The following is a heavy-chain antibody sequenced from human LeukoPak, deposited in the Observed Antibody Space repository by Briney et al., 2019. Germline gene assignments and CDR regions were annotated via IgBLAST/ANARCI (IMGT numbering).Heavy chain of an antibody. D-gene: IGHD3-10*01. CDR2: FDPEDGET. CDR1: GYTLTELS. CDR3: ATAVAHYYGSGSYYPYYFDY. J-gene: IGHJ4*02. V-gene: IGHV1-24*01. Sequence: ASVKVSCKVSGYTLTELSLDWVRQAPGKGLEWMGGFDPEDGETIYAQKFQGRVTMTEDTSTDTAYMELSSLRSEDTAVYYCATAVAHYYGSGSYYPYYFDYWGQGTLVTVSS.